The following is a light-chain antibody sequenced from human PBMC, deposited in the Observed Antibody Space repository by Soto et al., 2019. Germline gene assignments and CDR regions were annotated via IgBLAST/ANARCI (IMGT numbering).Light chain of an antibody. CDR3: KHYNSYWT. CDR1: QSISSW. V-gene: IGKV1-5*03. CDR2: KAS. Sequence: DIQMTQAPSTLSASVGDRVTITCRAGQSISSWLAWYQQKPGKAPKLLIYKASSLESGGPSRFSGSGSWTVFTLTISSLQPDDFATSYCKHYNSYWTFGQGTKV. J-gene: IGKJ1*01.